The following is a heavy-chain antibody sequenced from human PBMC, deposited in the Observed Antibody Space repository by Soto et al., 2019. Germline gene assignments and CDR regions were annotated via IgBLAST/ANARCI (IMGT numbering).Heavy chain of an antibody. D-gene: IGHD4-17*01. CDR3: ARISRYGYDFDY. Sequence: QVTLKESGPVLVKPTETLTLTCTVSGFSLSRTDVGVSWIRQPPGKALEWLAHIFWNDEKSYSTSLKSSLTILKDTSKSQVVLIMTNMDPVDTATYYCARISRYGYDFDYWGQGTLVTVSS. CDR2: IFWNDEK. CDR1: GFSLSRTDVG. V-gene: IGHV2-26*02. J-gene: IGHJ4*02.